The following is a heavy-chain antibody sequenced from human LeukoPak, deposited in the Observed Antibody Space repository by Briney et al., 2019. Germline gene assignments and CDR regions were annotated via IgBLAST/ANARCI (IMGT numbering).Heavy chain of an antibody. CDR1: GYTFTRYG. D-gene: IGHD2-2*01. Sequence: ASVKDSCKASGYTFTRYGISWVRQAPGQGLEWMGWISAYNGSTNYAQKLQGRVTMTTDTSTSTAYMELRSLRSDDTAVYYCARVRGYCSSTSCYGENWFDPWGQGTLVTVSS. CDR3: ARVRGYCSSTSCYGENWFDP. CDR2: ISAYNGST. V-gene: IGHV1-18*04. J-gene: IGHJ5*02.